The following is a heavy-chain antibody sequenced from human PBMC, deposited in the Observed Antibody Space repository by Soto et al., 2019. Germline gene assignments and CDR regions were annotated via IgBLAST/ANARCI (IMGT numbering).Heavy chain of an antibody. D-gene: IGHD4-17*01. Sequence: VGSLRLSCAASGFTFSSYAMSWVRQAPGKGLEWVSAISGSGGSTYYADSVKGRFTISRDNSKNTLYLQMNSLRAEDTAVYYCAKDKALTTKYYFDYWGQGTLVTVSS. CDR2: ISGSGGST. V-gene: IGHV3-23*01. CDR3: AKDKALTTKYYFDY. CDR1: GFTFSSYA. J-gene: IGHJ4*02.